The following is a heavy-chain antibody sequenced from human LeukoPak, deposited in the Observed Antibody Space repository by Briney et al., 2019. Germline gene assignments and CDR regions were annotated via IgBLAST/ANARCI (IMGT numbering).Heavy chain of an antibody. CDR1: GGSISSYY. CDR2: IYYSGST. J-gene: IGHJ5*02. D-gene: IGHD3-10*01. V-gene: IGHV4-59*01. Sequence: SETLSLTCTVSGGSISSYYWSWIRQPPGKGLEWIGYIYYSGSTNYNPSLKSRVTMSVDTSKNQFSLKLSSVTAADTAVYYCARDLPYYYGSGSYHGWFDPWGQGTLVTVSS. CDR3: ARDLPYYYGSGSYHGWFDP.